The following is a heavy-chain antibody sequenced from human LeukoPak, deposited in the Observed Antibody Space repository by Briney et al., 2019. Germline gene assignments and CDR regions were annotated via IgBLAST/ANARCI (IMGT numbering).Heavy chain of an antibody. D-gene: IGHD6-13*01. CDR3: AKDIASSVHYYMDV. Sequence: GGSLRLSWATSGFTFDDYAMHWVRQAPGKGLELVSGITWNSGSIGYADSVKGRFTISRDNAKNSLYLQMTSLRAEDTAFYYCAKDIASSVHYYMDVWGKGTTVTVSS. CDR2: ITWNSGSI. V-gene: IGHV3-9*01. CDR1: GFTFDDYA. J-gene: IGHJ6*03.